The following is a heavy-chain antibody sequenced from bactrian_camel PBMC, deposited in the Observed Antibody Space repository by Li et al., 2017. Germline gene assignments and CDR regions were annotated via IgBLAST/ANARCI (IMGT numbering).Heavy chain of an antibody. J-gene: IGHJ4*01. CDR3: AARGPYCYTKLSVRDFTY. V-gene: IGHV3S45*01. D-gene: IGHD2*01. CDR2: IRRDGGET. CDR1: GHSRGSNC. Sequence: HVQLVESGGGSVQAGGSLSLSCKVSGHSRGSNCVGWYRLPPGRAPAEREGIAAIRRDGGETWYAASVKGRFTISRDNARNAVYLRMDSLNPEDTAMYYCAARGPYCYTKLSVRDFTYWGQGTQVTVS.